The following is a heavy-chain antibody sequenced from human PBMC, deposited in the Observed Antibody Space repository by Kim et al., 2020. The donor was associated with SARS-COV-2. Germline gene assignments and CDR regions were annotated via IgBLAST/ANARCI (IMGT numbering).Heavy chain of an antibody. CDR3: AKDPIRDGAVVDF. Sequence: GGSLRLSCAASGFTFSGYGMHWVRQAPGKGLEWVAVISYDGSNKYYADSVKGRFTISRDNSENTLYLQMNSLKTEDTAVYYCAKDPIRDGAVVDFWGQGTLLTVSS. CDR2: ISYDGSNK. J-gene: IGHJ4*02. D-gene: IGHD3-22*01. V-gene: IGHV3-30*18. CDR1: GFTFSGYG.